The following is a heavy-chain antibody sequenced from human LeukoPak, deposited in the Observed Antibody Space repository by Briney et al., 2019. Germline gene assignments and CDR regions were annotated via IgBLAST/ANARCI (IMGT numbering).Heavy chain of an antibody. J-gene: IGHJ4*02. Sequence: GGSLRLSCAASGFTFSSYSMNWVRQAPGKGLVWVSRINSDGSSTSYADSVKGRFTISRDNSKNTLYLQMNSLRAEDTAVYYCAKGNRRDGYNHYFDYWGQGTLVTVSS. CDR1: GFTFSSYS. CDR2: INSDGSST. CDR3: AKGNRRDGYNHYFDY. D-gene: IGHD5-24*01. V-gene: IGHV3-74*01.